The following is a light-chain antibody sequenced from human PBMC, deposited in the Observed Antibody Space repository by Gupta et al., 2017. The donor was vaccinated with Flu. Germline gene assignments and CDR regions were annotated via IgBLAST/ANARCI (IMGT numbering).Light chain of an antibody. V-gene: IGLV3-21*02. CDR1: NVESKT. CDR2: DDR. CDR3: QVWDSSSDRRV. Sequence: GQTARITCGGNNVESKTVQWYQQKAGQAPVLLVYDDRDRPSGIPERFSGSNYGNTATLTISSVEDGDEADYYCQVWDSSSDRRVFGGGTKLTVL. J-gene: IGLJ3*02.